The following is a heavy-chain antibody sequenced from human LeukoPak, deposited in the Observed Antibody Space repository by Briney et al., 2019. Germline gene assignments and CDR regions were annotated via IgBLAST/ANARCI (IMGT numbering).Heavy chain of an antibody. J-gene: IGHJ4*02. CDR3: AKDLEYYYDSSGYY. D-gene: IGHD3-22*01. Sequence: PGGSLRLSCAASGFTFSSYAMSWVRQAPGKGREWVSTISGSGGSTYYADSVKGRFTISRDNSKNTLYLQMNSLRAEDTAVYYCAKDLEYYYDSSGYYWGQGTLVTVSS. V-gene: IGHV3-23*01. CDR1: GFTFSSYA. CDR2: ISGSGGST.